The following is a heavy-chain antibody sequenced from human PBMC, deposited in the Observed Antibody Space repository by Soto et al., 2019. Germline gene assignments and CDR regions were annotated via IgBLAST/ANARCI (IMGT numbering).Heavy chain of an antibody. CDR3: ARARGPVAGYYYYYYGMDV. J-gene: IGHJ6*02. Sequence: KPSETLSLTCTVSGGSISSSDYYWSWIRQPPGKGLEWIGYIYYSGSTYYNPSLKSRVTISVDTSKNQFSLKLSSVTAADTAVYYCARARGPVAGYYYYYYGMDVWGQGTTVTVSS. CDR2: IYYSGST. V-gene: IGHV4-30-4*01. D-gene: IGHD6-19*01. CDR1: GGSISSSDYY.